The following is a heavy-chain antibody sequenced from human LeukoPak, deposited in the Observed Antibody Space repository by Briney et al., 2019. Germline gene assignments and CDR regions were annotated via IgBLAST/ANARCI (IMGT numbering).Heavy chain of an antibody. Sequence: PGGSLRLSCAASGFTLSTYAMSWVRQAPGKGPEWVSAIGKGGDGTWYADSVKGRFTISRDNSKNTLYLQVNSLRAEDTAVYYCAKGDSSGYGMYDYWGQGTPVTVSS. CDR3: AKGDSSGYGMYDY. V-gene: IGHV3-23*01. CDR1: GFTLSTYA. D-gene: IGHD3-22*01. J-gene: IGHJ4*02. CDR2: IGKGGDGT.